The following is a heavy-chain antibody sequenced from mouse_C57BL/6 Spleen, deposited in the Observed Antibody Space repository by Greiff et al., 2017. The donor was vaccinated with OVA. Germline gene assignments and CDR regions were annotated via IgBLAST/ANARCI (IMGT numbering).Heavy chain of an antibody. CDR1: GFTFSDAW. CDR2: IRNKANNHAT. Sequence: EVKLMESGGGLVQPGGSMKLSCAASGFTFSDAWMDWVRQSPEKGLEWVAEIRNKANNHATYYAESVKGRFTISRDDSKSSVYLQMNSLRAEDTGSYYCTSITTVPYYAMDYWGQGTSVTVSS. V-gene: IGHV6-6*01. J-gene: IGHJ4*01. CDR3: TSITTVPYYAMDY. D-gene: IGHD1-1*01.